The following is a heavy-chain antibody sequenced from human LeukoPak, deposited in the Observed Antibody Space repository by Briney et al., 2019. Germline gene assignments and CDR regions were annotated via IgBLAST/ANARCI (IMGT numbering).Heavy chain of an antibody. J-gene: IGHJ2*01. CDR1: GYTFTGYY. V-gene: IGHV1-2*02. CDR3: ARNPPSGLLPYWYFDL. Sequence: ASVKVSCKASGYTFTGYYMHWVRQAPGRGLEWMGWINPNSGGTNYAQKLQGRVTMTTDTSTSTAYMELRSLRSDDTAVYYCARNPPSGLLPYWYFDLWGRGTLVTVSS. CDR2: INPNSGGT. D-gene: IGHD1-14*01.